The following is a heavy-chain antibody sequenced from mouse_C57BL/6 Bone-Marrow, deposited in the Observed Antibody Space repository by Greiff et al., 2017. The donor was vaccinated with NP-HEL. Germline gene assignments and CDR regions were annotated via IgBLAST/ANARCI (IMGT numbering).Heavy chain of an antibody. CDR3: ARTGTHFDY. CDR2: INPSTGGT. Sequence: EVQLQQSGPELVKPGASVKISCKASGYSFTGYYMNWVKQSPEKSLEWIGEINPSTGGTTYNQKFKAKATLKVDKSSSTAYMQLKSLTSEDSAVYYCARTGTHFDYWGQGTTLTVSS. V-gene: IGHV1-42*01. J-gene: IGHJ2*01. CDR1: GYSFTGYY. D-gene: IGHD4-1*01.